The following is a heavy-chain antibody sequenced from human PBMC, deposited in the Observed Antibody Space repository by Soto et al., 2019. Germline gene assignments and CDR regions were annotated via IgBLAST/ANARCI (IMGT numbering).Heavy chain of an antibody. J-gene: IGHJ4*02. D-gene: IGHD3-3*01. Sequence: QMQLMQSGPEVKKPGTSVKVSCKASGFTLTSADVQWVRQTRGQRLEWIGWIVGGSGSTNYAQQFQGRLAITRDMSTSTIYMELSSLRSEDTAVYYCAADWSNRPFDFWGQGTLVTFSS. CDR3: AADWSNRPFDF. CDR2: IVGGSGST. CDR1: GFTLTSAD. V-gene: IGHV1-58*01.